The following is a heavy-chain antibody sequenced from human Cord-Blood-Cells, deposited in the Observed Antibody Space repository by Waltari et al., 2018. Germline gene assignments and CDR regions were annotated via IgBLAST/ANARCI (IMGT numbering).Heavy chain of an antibody. CDR2: RSNDGSNK. CDR1: GFTFSSYA. CDR3: ARGRNPGY. V-gene: IGHV3-30-3*01. Sequence: QVQLVESGGGVVQPGRSLRLSCAASGFTFSSYAMHWVRRSPGRGLEGVAVRSNDGSNKYDADSVKGRFTNSRDNAKNTLYLQMNSLRAEDTAVYYCARGRNPGYWGQGTLVTVAS. D-gene: IGHD1-1*01. J-gene: IGHJ4*02.